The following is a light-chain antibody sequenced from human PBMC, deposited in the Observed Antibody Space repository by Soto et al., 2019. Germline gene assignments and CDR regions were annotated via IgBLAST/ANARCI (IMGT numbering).Light chain of an antibody. CDR1: GSNIGSNA. CDR3: AAWDDSLNGRWV. CDR2: SNN. V-gene: IGLV1-44*01. Sequence: QSVLTQPPSTSGTPGQRVTISCSGSGSNIGSNAVNWYQQVPGMAPKLLIDSNNQRPSGVPDRFSGSKSGTSASLAISGLQSADEADYYCAAWDDSLNGRWVFGGGTKVTVL. J-gene: IGLJ3*02.